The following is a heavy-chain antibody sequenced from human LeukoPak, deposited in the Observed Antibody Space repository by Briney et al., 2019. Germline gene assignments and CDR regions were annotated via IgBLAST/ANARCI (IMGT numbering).Heavy chain of an antibody. D-gene: IGHD2-15*01. J-gene: IGHJ4*02. CDR3: ARVPLGYCSGGSCSYFDY. CDR1: GYTFTSYA. V-gene: IGHV1-2*02. CDR2: INPNSGGT. Sequence: ASVKVSCKASGYTFTSYAMHWVRQAPGQGLEWMGWINPNSGGTNYAQKFQGRVTMTRDTSISTAYMELSRLRSDDTAVYYCARVPLGYCSGGSCSYFDYWGQGTLVTVSS.